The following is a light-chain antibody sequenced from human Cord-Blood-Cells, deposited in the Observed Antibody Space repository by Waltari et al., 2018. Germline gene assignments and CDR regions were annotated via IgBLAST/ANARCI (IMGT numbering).Light chain of an antibody. CDR2: KAS. J-gene: IGLJ2*01. Sequence: SYELTQPSSVSVSPGQTARITCPGDVLAKKYARWFQQEPGQDPVLVIYKASDRPSGIPDRFSGSSSGTTVTLTISGAQVEDEADYYCYSAADNNLVFGGGTKLTVL. V-gene: IGLV3-27*01. CDR1: VLAKKY. CDR3: YSAADNNLV.